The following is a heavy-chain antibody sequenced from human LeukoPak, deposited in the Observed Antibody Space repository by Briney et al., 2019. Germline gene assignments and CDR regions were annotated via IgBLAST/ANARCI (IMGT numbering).Heavy chain of an antibody. Sequence: SETLSLTCIVSGGSISSISSNNYHWGWIRQPPGKGLEWIGSIYYSGSTYYNPSLKSRVTISVDTSKNQFSLKLSSVTAADTAVYYCARDRYSSGWHFDYWGQGTLVTVSS. CDR3: ARDRYSSGWHFDY. D-gene: IGHD6-19*01. J-gene: IGHJ4*02. CDR1: GGSISSISSNNYH. CDR2: IYYSGST. V-gene: IGHV4-39*07.